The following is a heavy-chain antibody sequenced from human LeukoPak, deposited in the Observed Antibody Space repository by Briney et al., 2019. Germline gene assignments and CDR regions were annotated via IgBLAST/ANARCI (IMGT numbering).Heavy chain of an antibody. CDR1: GGTFSSYA. CDR3: ARGLGADILTGYIFDY. J-gene: IGHJ4*02. CDR2: IIPIFGTA. Sequence: SVKVSCKASGGTFSSYAISWVRQAPGQGLEWMGGIIPIFGTANYAQKFRGRVTITADESTSTAYMELSSLRSEDTAVYYCARGLGADILTGYIFDYWGQGTLVTVSS. D-gene: IGHD3-9*01. V-gene: IGHV1-69*13.